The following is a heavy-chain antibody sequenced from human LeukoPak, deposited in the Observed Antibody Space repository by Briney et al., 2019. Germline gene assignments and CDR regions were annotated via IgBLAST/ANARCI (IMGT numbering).Heavy chain of an antibody. Sequence: GSLRLSCSASGFTFSGYAMHWVRQAPGKGPEYVSAISSNGDTTYYADSVKGRFTISRDNSKNMLYLQMSGLRAEDAAVYYCAKDLQSRFSGSYYGGGGFDIWGQGTMVTVSS. V-gene: IGHV3-64D*06. J-gene: IGHJ3*02. CDR1: GFTFSGYA. D-gene: IGHD1-26*01. CDR3: AKDLQSRFSGSYYGGGGFDI. CDR2: ISSNGDTT.